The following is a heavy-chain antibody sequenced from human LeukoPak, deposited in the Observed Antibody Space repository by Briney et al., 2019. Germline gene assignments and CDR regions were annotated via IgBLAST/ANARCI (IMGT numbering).Heavy chain of an antibody. Sequence: SETLSLTCAVSGGSISSGGYSWRWIRQPPGKGLEWIGEINHSGSTNYNPSLKSRVTISVDTSKNQFSLKLSSVTAADTAVYYCARFTVVTLFDYWGQGTLVTVSS. CDR2: INHSGST. V-gene: IGHV4-34*01. CDR3: ARFTVVTLFDY. CDR1: GGSISSGGYS. J-gene: IGHJ4*02. D-gene: IGHD4-23*01.